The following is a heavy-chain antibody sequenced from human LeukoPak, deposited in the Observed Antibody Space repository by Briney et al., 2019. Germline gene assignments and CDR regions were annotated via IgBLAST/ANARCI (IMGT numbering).Heavy chain of an antibody. V-gene: IGHV3-30*02. Sequence: GGSLRLSCVASGITFSSFGMHWVRQAPGKGLEWVAFIWYDGSNEYYADSVKGRFTIFRDNSKNTLYLQMNSLRAEDTAVYYCASRFGELLDYWGQGTLVTVSS. CDR2: IWYDGSNE. J-gene: IGHJ4*02. CDR3: ASRFGELLDY. CDR1: GITFSSFG. D-gene: IGHD3-10*01.